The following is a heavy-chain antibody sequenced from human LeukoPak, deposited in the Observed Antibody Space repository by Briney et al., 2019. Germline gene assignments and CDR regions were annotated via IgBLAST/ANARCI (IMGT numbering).Heavy chain of an antibody. CDR2: INPNSGGT. Sequence: ASVKASCKASGYTFTGYYMHWVRQAPGQGLEWMGWINPNSGGTNYAQKFQGRVTMTRDTSISTAYMELSRLRSDDTAVYYCAREVEWELLMRGDYWGQGTLVTVSS. J-gene: IGHJ4*02. CDR1: GYTFTGYY. CDR3: AREVEWELLMRGDY. V-gene: IGHV1-2*02. D-gene: IGHD1-26*01.